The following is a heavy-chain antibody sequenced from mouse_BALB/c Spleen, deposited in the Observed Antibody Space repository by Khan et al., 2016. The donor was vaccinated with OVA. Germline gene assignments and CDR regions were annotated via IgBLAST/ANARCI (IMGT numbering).Heavy chain of an antibody. Sequence: VELVESGAALVKPGASVKLSCKASGYTFTSYYVYWVKQRPGQGLEWIGEINPSNGGTNFNEKFKDKATLTVDKSTSTTSMQLSSLTSEDSAVYYCTRGGYGSFAYWGQGTLVTVSA. CDR2: INPSNGGT. J-gene: IGHJ3*01. D-gene: IGHD1-1*02. V-gene: IGHV1S81*02. CDR3: TRGGYGSFAY. CDR1: GYTFTSYY.